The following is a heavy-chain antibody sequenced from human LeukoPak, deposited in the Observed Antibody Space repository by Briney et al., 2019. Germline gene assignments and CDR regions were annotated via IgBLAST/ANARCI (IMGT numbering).Heavy chain of an antibody. V-gene: IGHV5-51*01. D-gene: IGHD4-11*01. J-gene: IGHJ4*02. CDR2: IYPGDSDT. Sequence: GESLQISCKGSGYSFTSYWIGWVRQVPGKGLEWMGIIYPGDSDTRYSPSFQGQVTISADKSISTAYLQWSSLKASDTAMYYCARRTDPYYSNYVHFDYWGQGTLVTVSS. CDR1: GYSFTSYW. CDR3: ARRTDPYYSNYVHFDY.